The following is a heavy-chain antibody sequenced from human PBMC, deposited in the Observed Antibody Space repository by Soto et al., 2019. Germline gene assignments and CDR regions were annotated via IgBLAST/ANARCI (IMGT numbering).Heavy chain of an antibody. J-gene: IGHJ4*02. CDR1: GFTFSSYA. Sequence: GGSLRLSCSASGFTFSSYAMHWVRQAPGKGLEYVSAISSNGGSTYYADSVKGRFTISRDNSKNTLYLQMSSLRAEDTAVYYCVQGWIQLWLPFDYWGQGTLVTVSS. CDR3: VQGWIQLWLPFDY. V-gene: IGHV3-64D*08. D-gene: IGHD5-18*01. CDR2: ISSNGGST.